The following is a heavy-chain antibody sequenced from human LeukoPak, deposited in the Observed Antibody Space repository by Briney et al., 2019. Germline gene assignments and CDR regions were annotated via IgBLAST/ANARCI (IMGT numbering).Heavy chain of an antibody. J-gene: IGHJ1*01. Sequence: GGSLRLSCAASGFALSNNYMSWVRQAPGKALESASIIYGGGSTYYADSMNSRFTISRHNSKNTLFLQMNSLRTEDTAVYYCARAYDSSGYWPEYFHHWGQGTLVTVSS. CDR2: IYGGGST. CDR3: ARAYDSSGYWPEYFHH. V-gene: IGHV3-53*04. CDR1: GFALSNNY. D-gene: IGHD3-22*01.